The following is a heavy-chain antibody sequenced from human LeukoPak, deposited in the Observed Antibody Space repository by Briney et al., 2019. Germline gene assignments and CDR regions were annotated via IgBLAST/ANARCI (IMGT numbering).Heavy chain of an antibody. V-gene: IGHV4-59*01. CDR1: GGSISSYY. CDR2: IYYSGST. Sequence: PSETLSLTCTVSGGSISSYYWSWIRQPPGKGLEWIGYIYYSGSTNYNPSLKSRVTISVDTSKNQFSLKLSSVTAADTAVYYCAGQFYDILTGWYYYGMDVWGQGTTVTVSS. J-gene: IGHJ6*02. CDR3: AGQFYDILTGWYYYGMDV. D-gene: IGHD3-9*01.